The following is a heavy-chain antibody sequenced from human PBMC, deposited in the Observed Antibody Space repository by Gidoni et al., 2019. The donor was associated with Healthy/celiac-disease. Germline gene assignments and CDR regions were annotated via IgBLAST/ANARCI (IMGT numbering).Heavy chain of an antibody. J-gene: IGHJ6*03. V-gene: IGHV3-48*01. D-gene: IGHD2-2*02. Sequence: EVQLVESGGGLVQPGGSLRLSCAASGFTFSSYSMNWVRQAPGKGLAWVSDISSSSSTIYYADAVKGRFTISRDNAKNSLYLQMNSLRAEDTAVYYCARGYCSSTSCYTYYYYYMDVWGKGTTVTVSS. CDR2: ISSSSSTI. CDR3: ARGYCSSTSCYTYYYYYMDV. CDR1: GFTFSSYS.